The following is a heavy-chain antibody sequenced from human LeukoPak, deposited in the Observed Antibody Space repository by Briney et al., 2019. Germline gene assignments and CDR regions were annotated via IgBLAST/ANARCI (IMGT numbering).Heavy chain of an antibody. CDR2: IGTAGET. D-gene: IGHD3-16*01. Sequence: GRSLRLSCAPSGFTFSSYHLHWVRHATGKGLEYVSAIGTAGETYYAGSVKGRFTISREKAKNSLYLQMNSLRAEETAVYYCARGVMLDYWGQGTLVTVSS. CDR3: ARGVMLDY. V-gene: IGHV3-13*01. J-gene: IGHJ4*02. CDR1: GFTFSSYH.